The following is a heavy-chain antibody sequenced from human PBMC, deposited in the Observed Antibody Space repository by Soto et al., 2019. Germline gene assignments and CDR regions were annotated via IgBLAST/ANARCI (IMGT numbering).Heavy chain of an antibody. J-gene: IGHJ4*02. D-gene: IGHD3-3*01. CDR1: GGSISSSSYY. CDR3: ARRGYYDFWSGYYTLSYFDY. CDR2: IYYSGST. V-gene: IGHV4-39*01. Sequence: PWETLSLTCTVSGGSISSSSYYWGWIRQPPGKGLEWIGSIYYSGSTYYNPSLKSRVTISVDTSKNQFSLKLSSVTAADTAVYYCARRGYYDFWSGYYTLSYFDYWGQGTLVTV.